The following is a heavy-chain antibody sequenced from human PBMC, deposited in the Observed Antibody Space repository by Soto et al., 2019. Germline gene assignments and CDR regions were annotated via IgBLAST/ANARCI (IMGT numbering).Heavy chain of an antibody. D-gene: IGHD3-22*01. V-gene: IGHV3-48*03. CDR3: TRDVQSSSYNHKEFDS. J-gene: IGHJ4*02. CDR2: ITGTGSSI. Sequence: EAQLEETGGGLVQPGGSLRLSCAASGFTFSRYEMNWVRQAPGKGPEWVAYITGTGSSIYYAASVKGRFTISRDSANNSLYAHMNSLRAEDTGVYYCTRDVQSSSYNHKEFDSCGQGTLGSVS. CDR1: GFTFSRYE.